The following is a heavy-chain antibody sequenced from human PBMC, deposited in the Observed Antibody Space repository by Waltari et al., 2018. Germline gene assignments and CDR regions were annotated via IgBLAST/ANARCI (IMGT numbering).Heavy chain of an antibody. D-gene: IGHD3-10*01. Sequence: QVQLQESGPGLVKPSETLSLTCAVSGYSISSGYYWGWIRQPPGKGLEWIGSIYHSGSTYYNPSLKSRVTISVDTSKNQFSLKLSSVTAADTAVYYCARRGSGSYYKGGWFDPWGQGTLVTVSS. CDR1: GYSISSGYY. V-gene: IGHV4-38-2*01. CDR3: ARRGSGSYYKGGWFDP. J-gene: IGHJ5*02. CDR2: IYHSGST.